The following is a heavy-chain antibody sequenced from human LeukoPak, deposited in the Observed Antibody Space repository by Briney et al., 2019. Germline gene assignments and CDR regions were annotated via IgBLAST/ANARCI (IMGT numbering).Heavy chain of an antibody. V-gene: IGHV3-30*18. CDR2: ISYDGSNK. D-gene: IGHD2-15*01. CDR1: GFTFSSYG. Sequence: GGSLRLSCAASGFTFSSYGMHWVRQAPGKGLEWVAVISYDGSNKYYADSVKGRFTISRDNSKNTLYLQMNSLRAEDTAVYYCANREPTCSGGSCYSGWGQGTLVTVSS. J-gene: IGHJ4*02. CDR3: ANREPTCSGGSCYSG.